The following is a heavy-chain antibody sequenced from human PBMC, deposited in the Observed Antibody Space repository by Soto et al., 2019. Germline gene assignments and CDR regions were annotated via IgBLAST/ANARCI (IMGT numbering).Heavy chain of an antibody. CDR1: GFTFSTYA. CDR2: ISGSGGST. D-gene: IGHD1-26*01. Sequence: GGSLRLSCAASGFTFSTYAMSWVRQAPGKGLEWVSAISGSGGSTYYTDTVKGRFTISRDNSKNPLYLQMNSLRAEDTAVYDCVVRKTGSFFDDWGQGTMVTVSS. CDR3: VVRKTGSFFDD. J-gene: IGHJ4*02. V-gene: IGHV3-23*01.